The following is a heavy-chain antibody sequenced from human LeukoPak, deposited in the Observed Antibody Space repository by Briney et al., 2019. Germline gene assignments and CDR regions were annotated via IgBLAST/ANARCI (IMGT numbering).Heavy chain of an antibody. D-gene: IGHD5-18*01. CDR1: GGSISSYY. V-gene: IGHV4-59*01. Sequence: SETLALTCTVSGGSISSYYWSWIRQPPGKALEWIGYIYYSGSTNYNPSLKSRVTISEDTSKNQFSLKLSSVTAADTAAYYCARTLRGYSYGPFDYWGQGTLVTVSS. CDR2: IYYSGST. J-gene: IGHJ4*02. CDR3: ARTLRGYSYGPFDY.